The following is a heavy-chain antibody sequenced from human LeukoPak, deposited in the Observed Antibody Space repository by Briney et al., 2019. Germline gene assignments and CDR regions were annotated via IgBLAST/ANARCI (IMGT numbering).Heavy chain of an antibody. J-gene: IGHJ3*02. CDR1: GYTFTGYY. CDR2: INPNSGGT. V-gene: IGHV1-2*02. D-gene: IGHD1-26*01. CDR3: ASDHSNSYSGSYLGNAFDI. Sequence: ASVKASCKASGYTFTGYYMHWVRQAPGQGLEWMGWINPNSGGTNYAQKFQGRVTMTRDTSISTAYMELSRLRSDDTAVYYCASDHSNSYSGSYLGNAFDIWGQGTMVTVSS.